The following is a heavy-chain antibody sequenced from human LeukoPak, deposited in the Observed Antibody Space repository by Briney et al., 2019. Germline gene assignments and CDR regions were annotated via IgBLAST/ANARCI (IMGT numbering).Heavy chain of an antibody. Sequence: GGSLRLSCVASGFTFSRYGMHWVRQAPGKGPEWAAVISSNGIVKYYIDSVKGRFTISRDNSKSTLYLQMTSLRAEDTALYYCATEIAECGPQDYWGQGTLVTVSS. J-gene: IGHJ4*02. CDR3: ATEIAECGPQDY. CDR1: GFTFSRYG. CDR2: ISSNGIVK. D-gene: IGHD2-21*01. V-gene: IGHV3-30*03.